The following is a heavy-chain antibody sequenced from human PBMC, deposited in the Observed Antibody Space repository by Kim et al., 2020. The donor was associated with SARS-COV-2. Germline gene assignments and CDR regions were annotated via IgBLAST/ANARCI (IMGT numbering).Heavy chain of an antibody. CDR1: GGTFSSYA. D-gene: IGHD2-2*02. Sequence: SVKVSCKASGGTFSSYAISWVRQAPGQGLEWMGGIIPIFGTANYAQKFQGRVTITADESTSTAYMELSSLRSEDTAVYYCARGDIVVVPAAIRDYYYYGRDVWGQGTTLTVSS. CDR2: IIPIFGTA. CDR3: ARGDIVVVPAAIRDYYYYGRDV. V-gene: IGHV1-69*13. J-gene: IGHJ6*02.